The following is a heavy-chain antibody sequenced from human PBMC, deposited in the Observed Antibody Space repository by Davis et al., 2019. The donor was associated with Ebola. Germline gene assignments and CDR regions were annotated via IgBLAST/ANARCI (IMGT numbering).Heavy chain of an antibody. CDR1: GDSMNGYY. CDR2: VYYSGTI. D-gene: IGHD1-26*01. CDR3: VGSPYYYYGMDV. V-gene: IGHV4-59*08. J-gene: IGHJ6*02. Sequence: MPSETLSLTCNVSGDSMNGYYWSWIRQAPGQGLEWIGYVYYSGTINYNPSLKSRVTISVDTSKNQFSLKLSSVTAADTAMYYCVGSPYYYYGMDVWGQGTTVTVSS.